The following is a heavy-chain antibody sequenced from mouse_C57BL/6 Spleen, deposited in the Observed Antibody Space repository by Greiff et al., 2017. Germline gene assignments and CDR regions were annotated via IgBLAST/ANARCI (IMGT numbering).Heavy chain of an antibody. D-gene: IGHD2-3*01. Sequence: EVQLVESGPGLVKPSQSLSLTCSVTGYSITSGYYWNWIRQFPGNKLEWMGYISYDGSNNYNPSLKNRISITRDTSKNQFFLKLNSVTTEDTATYYCARLYDGYYGFAYWGQGTLVTVSA. J-gene: IGHJ3*01. CDR1: GYSITSGYY. V-gene: IGHV3-6*01. CDR3: ARLYDGYYGFAY. CDR2: ISYDGSN.